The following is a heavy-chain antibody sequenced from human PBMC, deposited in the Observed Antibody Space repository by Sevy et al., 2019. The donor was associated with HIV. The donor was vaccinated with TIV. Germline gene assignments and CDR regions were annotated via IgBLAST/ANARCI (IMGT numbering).Heavy chain of an antibody. J-gene: IGHJ4*02. CDR1: GLTFDNYD. D-gene: IGHD1-26*01. CDR3: AKGQGGCGNFDD. CDR2: VTGSGEYT. Sequence: GGSLRLSCAASGLTFDNYDFNWVRQAPGKGLEWVSRVTGSGEYTDYADFVKGRFTISRDNSKNTLYLQMNSLRAEDTALYYCAKGQGGCGNFDDWGQGTLVTVSS. V-gene: IGHV3-23*01.